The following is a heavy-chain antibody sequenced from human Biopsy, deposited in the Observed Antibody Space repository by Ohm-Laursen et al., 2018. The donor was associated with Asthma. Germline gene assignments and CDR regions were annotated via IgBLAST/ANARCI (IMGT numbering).Heavy chain of an antibody. J-gene: IGHJ3*02. V-gene: IGHV1-3*01. CDR1: GYTFISYA. CDR2: INAGNGNT. D-gene: IGHD3-9*01. CDR3: ARTYYDFLTGQVNDAFVI. Sequence: ASVKVSCKASGYTFISYAIHWVRQAPGQRLEWMGWINAGNGNTKYSQKFQGRVTITRDTSASTAYMKLSSLRSEDTAVYYCARTYYDFLTGQVNDAFVIWGQGTMVTVSS.